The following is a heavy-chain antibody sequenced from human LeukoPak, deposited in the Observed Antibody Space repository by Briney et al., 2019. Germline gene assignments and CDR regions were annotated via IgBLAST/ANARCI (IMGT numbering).Heavy chain of an antibody. J-gene: IGHJ4*02. V-gene: IGHV5-51*01. CDR1: GYSFTSYW. Sequence: GASLKISCQGSGYSFTSYWIGWVRQVPGKGLEWMGIIYPDDSDTRYSPSFQGQVTISVDKSISTAYLQWSSLKASDTAMYYCAKLGAYTSSWYGFVDYWGQGTLITVSS. CDR3: AKLGAYTSSWYGFVDY. CDR2: IYPDDSDT. D-gene: IGHD6-19*01.